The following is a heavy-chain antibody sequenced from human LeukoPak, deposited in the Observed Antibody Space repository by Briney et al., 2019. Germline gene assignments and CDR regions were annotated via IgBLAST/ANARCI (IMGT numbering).Heavy chain of an antibody. CDR3: TTEVRTDAFDI. D-gene: IGHD2-21*01. V-gene: IGHV3-15*07. CDR1: GFTFSSYG. Sequence: PGGSLRLSCAASGFTFSSYGMHWVRQAPGKGLEWVGRIKSKTDGGTTDYAAPVKGRFTISRDDPKNTLYLQMNSLKIEDTAVYYCTTEVRTDAFDIWGQGTMVTVSS. CDR2: IKSKTDGGTT. J-gene: IGHJ3*02.